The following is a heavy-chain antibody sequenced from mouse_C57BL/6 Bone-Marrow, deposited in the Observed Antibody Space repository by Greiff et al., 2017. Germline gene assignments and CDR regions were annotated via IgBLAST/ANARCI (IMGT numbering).Heavy chain of an antibody. Sequence: EVKLVESGGGLVQPGGSLKLSCAASGFTFSDYYMYWVRQTPERRLEWVAYIRNGGGSTYYTDTVKGRFTISRANAKNTLYLQMSRLKSEDTAMYYCARHGANWEIAYWGQGTLVTVSA. CDR3: ARHGANWEIAY. J-gene: IGHJ3*01. D-gene: IGHD4-1*01. V-gene: IGHV5-12*01. CDR1: GFTFSDYY. CDR2: IRNGGGST.